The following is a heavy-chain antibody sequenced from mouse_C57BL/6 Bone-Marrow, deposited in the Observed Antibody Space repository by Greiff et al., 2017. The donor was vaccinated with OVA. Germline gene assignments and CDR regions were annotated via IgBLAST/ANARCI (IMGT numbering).Heavy chain of an antibody. CDR3: ARYRDGHWYFDV. CDR2: IDPSDSYT. CDR1: GYTFTSYW. Sequence: VQLQQPGAELVMPGASVKLSCKASGYTFTSYWMHWVKQRPGQGLEWIGEIDPSDSYTNYNQKFKGKSTLTVDKSSSTAYMQLSSLTSEDSAVYYCARYRDGHWYFDVWGTGTTVTVSS. V-gene: IGHV1-69*01. D-gene: IGHD1-1*01. J-gene: IGHJ1*03.